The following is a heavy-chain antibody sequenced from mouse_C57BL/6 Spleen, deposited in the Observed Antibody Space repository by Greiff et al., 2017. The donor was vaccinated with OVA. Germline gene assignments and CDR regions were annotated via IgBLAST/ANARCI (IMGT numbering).Heavy chain of an antibody. V-gene: IGHV5-6*01. CDR1: GFTFSSYG. Sequence: EVQLQESGGDLVKPGGSLKLSCAASGFTFSSYGMSWVRQTPDKRLEWVATISSGGSYTYYPDSVKGRFTISRDNAKNTLYLQMSSLKSEDTAMYYCARHGYERYFDYWGQGTTLTVSS. D-gene: IGHD2-2*01. CDR2: ISSGGSYT. CDR3: ARHGYERYFDY. J-gene: IGHJ2*01.